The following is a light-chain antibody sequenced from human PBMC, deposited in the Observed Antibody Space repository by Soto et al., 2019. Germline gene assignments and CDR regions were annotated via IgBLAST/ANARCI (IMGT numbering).Light chain of an antibody. J-gene: IGKJ1*01. CDR3: QQYGRSKRWT. Sequence: EVVLTQFPGTLSLSPGERATLSCRASQTITGTSLAWYQQKPGQAPRLLIHGASTRATGIPDRFSGGGTGTDFNLNISRVEPEDVAVYYCQQYGRSKRWTFGQGTKVEVK. CDR2: GAS. CDR1: QTITGTS. V-gene: IGKV3-20*01.